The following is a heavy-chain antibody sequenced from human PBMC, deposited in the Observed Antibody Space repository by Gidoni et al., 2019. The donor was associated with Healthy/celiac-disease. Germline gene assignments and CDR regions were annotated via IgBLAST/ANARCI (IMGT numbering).Heavy chain of an antibody. CDR2: IIPIFGTA. CDR1: GGTFSSYA. CDR3: ATMVGIVVVPAADYYYYGMDV. Sequence: QVQLVQSGAEVKKPGSSVKVSCKASGGTFSSYALSWVRQAPGQGLELMGGIIPIFGTANYAQKFQGRVTITADESTSTAYMELSSLRSEDTAVYYCATMVGIVVVPAADYYYYGMDVWGQGTTVTVSS. D-gene: IGHD2-2*01. V-gene: IGHV1-69*01. J-gene: IGHJ6*02.